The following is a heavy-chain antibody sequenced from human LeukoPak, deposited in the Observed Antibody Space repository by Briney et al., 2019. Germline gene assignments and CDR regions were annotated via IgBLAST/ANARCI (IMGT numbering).Heavy chain of an antibody. Sequence: GASVKVSCKASGYTFTGCYMHWVRQAPGQGLEWMGWINPNSGGTNYAQKFQGRVTMTRDTSISTAYMELSRLRSDDTAVYYCARGLSLEAGSYKYWGQGTLVTVSS. CDR2: INPNSGGT. J-gene: IGHJ4*02. CDR1: GYTFTGCY. D-gene: IGHD1-26*01. V-gene: IGHV1-2*02. CDR3: ARGLSLEAGSYKY.